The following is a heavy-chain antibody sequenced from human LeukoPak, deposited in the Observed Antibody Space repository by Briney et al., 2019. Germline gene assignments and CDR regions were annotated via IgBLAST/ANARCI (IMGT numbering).Heavy chain of an antibody. Sequence: PSETLSLTCTVSGGSISSSSYYWGWIRQPPGKGLEWIGSIYYSGSTYYNPSLKSRVTISVDTSRNQFSLKLSSVTAADTAVYYCAGYSSSWLPAAYFDYWGQGTLVTVSS. J-gene: IGHJ4*02. CDR3: AGYSSSWLPAAYFDY. CDR1: GGSISSSSYY. V-gene: IGHV4-39*01. D-gene: IGHD6-13*01. CDR2: IYYSGST.